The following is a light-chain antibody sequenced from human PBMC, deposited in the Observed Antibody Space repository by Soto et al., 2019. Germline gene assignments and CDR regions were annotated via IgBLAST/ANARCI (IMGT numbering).Light chain of an antibody. J-gene: IGKJ4*01. CDR2: AAS. CDR3: QQLISYPLN. Sequence: DIQLTQSPSFLSASVGDRVTITCRASQAISSYLAWYQQKPGKAPKVLISAASTLQSGVPSRFSGSGSATEFTLTIRSLQPEDCATYYCQQLISYPLNFGGGTKVEIK. CDR1: QAISSY. V-gene: IGKV1-9*01.